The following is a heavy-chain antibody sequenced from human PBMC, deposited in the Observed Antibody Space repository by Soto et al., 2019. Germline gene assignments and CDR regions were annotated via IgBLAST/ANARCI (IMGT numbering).Heavy chain of an antibody. V-gene: IGHV4-30-2*01. CDR2: IYHSGST. CDR1: GGSISSGGYS. CDR3: AGVPYYGSGGVDY. Sequence: TSETLSLTCAVSGGSISSGGYSWSWIRQPPGKGLEWTGYIYHSGSTYYNPSLKSRVTISVDRSKNQFSLKLSSVTAADTAVYYCAGVPYYGSGGVDYWGQGTLVTVSS. D-gene: IGHD3-10*01. J-gene: IGHJ4*02.